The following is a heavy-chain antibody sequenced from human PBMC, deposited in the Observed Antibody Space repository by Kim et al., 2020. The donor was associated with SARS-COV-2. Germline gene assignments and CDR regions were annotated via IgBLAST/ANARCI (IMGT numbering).Heavy chain of an antibody. Sequence: GGSLRLSCAASGFTFYKYVMHWVRQAPGKGLEWVAVIWYDGSNKYYADSVKGRFTISRDNSKNTRYLQMNSLRAEDTAVYYCARDEYYYDSSNYVWYYYGMDVWGQGTTVTVSS. V-gene: IGHV3-33*01. D-gene: IGHD3-22*01. CDR3: ARDEYYYDSSNYVWYYYGMDV. CDR2: IWYDGSNK. J-gene: IGHJ6*02. CDR1: GFTFYKYV.